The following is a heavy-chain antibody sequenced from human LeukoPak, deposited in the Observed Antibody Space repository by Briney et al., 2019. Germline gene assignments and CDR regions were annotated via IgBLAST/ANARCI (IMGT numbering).Heavy chain of an antibody. D-gene: IGHD2-15*01. V-gene: IGHV4-59*01. CDR2: IYYSGST. Sequence: SETLSLTCTVSGGSISSYYWSWIRQPPGKGLEWIGYIYYSGSTNYNPSLKSRVTISVDTSKNQFSLKLSSVTAADTAVYYCARDHRYYSGGSCYYFDYWGQGTLVTVSS. CDR1: GGSISSYY. CDR3: ARDHRYYSGGSCYYFDY. J-gene: IGHJ4*02.